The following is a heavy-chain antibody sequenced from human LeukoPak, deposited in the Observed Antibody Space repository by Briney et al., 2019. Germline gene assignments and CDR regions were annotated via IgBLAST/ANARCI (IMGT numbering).Heavy chain of an antibody. J-gene: IGHJ4*02. CDR1: GYTFTSYY. V-gene: IGHV1-46*01. Sequence: ASVKVSCKASGYTFTSYYMHWVRQAPGQGLEWMGIINPSGGSTSYAQKFQGRVTMTRDTSTSTVYMELSSLRSEDTAVYYCARDLGQYELLLPLDFWGQGTLVTVSS. D-gene: IGHD2-15*01. CDR3: ARDLGQYELLLPLDF. CDR2: INPSGGST.